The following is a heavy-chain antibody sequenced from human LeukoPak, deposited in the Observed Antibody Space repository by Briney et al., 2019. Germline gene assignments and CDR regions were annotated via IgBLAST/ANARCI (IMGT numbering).Heavy chain of an antibody. D-gene: IGHD6-19*01. J-gene: IGHJ4*02. CDR2: INLDGSQK. CDR1: GFTIFNYW. Sequence: GGSLRLSCATSGFTIFNYWMGWVRQAPGKGLEWVANINLDGSQKYYVDSLKGRFTISRDNAKNSVYLQMNSLRAEDTALYYCAISSSYSSGWFYWGQGTLVTVSS. V-gene: IGHV3-7*03. CDR3: AISSSYSSGWFY.